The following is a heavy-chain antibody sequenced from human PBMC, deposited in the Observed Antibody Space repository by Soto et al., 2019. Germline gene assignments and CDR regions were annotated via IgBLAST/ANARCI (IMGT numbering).Heavy chain of an antibody. CDR3: ARDRVYWGFSDY. CDR1: GFTFSSYS. V-gene: IGHV3-21*01. CDR2: ISSSSSYI. J-gene: IGHJ4*02. Sequence: GGSLILSCAASGFTFSSYSMNWVRQAPGKGLEWVSSISSSSSYIYYADSVKGRFTISRDNAKNSLYLQMNSLRAEDTAVYYCARDRVYWGFSDYWGQGTLVTVSS. D-gene: IGHD1-26*01.